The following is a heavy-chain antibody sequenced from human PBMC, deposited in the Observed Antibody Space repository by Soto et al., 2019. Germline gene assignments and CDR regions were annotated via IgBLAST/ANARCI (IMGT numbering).Heavy chain of an antibody. CDR1: DSISTYY. J-gene: IGHJ4*02. D-gene: IGHD1-26*01. CDR2: IYYLGRT. V-gene: IGHV4-59*01. CDR3: ARDPVGATRFDY. Sequence: QVPLQESGPGLVKPSETLSLTCTVDSISTYYWNWIRQPPGKGLEWIGYIYYLGRTNYNSSLKSRVTMSIDTSKNQFSLRVSSVTAGDTAIYYCARDPVGATRFDYWGQGVPVTVSS.